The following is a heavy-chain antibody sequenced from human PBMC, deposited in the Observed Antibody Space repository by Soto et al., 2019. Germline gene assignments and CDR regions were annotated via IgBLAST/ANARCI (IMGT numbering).Heavy chain of an antibody. V-gene: IGHV4-61*08. CDR1: GRSISSGAYY. CDR2: IYYSGST. Sequence: PSETLSLTCTVSGRSISSGAYYWSWLRQHPGKGLEWIGYIYYSGSTNYNPSLKSRVTISVDTSKNQFSLKLSSVTAADTAVYYCAREETPVSPHYFYYGLDAWGQGTTVIVSS. J-gene: IGHJ6*02. CDR3: AREETPVSPHYFYYGLDA. D-gene: IGHD4-17*01.